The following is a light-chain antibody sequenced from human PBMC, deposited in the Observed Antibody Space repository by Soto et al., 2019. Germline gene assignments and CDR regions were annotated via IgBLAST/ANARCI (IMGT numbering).Light chain of an antibody. CDR2: SNN. V-gene: IGLV1-44*01. Sequence: QAVVTQPPSASGTHGQRVTISCSGSSSNIGSNTVNWYQQLPGTTPKLLIYSNNQRPSGVPDRFSGSTSGTSASLAISGLQSDDEADYYCAAWDDSLYAVLFGGGTKLTVL. CDR3: AAWDDSLYAVL. CDR1: SSNIGSNT. J-gene: IGLJ2*01.